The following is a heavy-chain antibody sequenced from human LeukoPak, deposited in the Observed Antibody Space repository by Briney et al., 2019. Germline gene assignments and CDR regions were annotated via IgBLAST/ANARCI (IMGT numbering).Heavy chain of an antibody. CDR3: ARLKVVVISIDY. J-gene: IGHJ4*02. V-gene: IGHV4-39*01. Sequence: SETLSLTCTVSGGSISSSSYYWGWIRQPPGKGLERIGSIYYSGSTYYNPSLKSRVTISVDTSKNPFSLKLSSVTAADTAVYYCARLKVVVISIDYWGQGTLVTVSS. CDR1: GGSISSSSYY. D-gene: IGHD3-22*01. CDR2: IYYSGST.